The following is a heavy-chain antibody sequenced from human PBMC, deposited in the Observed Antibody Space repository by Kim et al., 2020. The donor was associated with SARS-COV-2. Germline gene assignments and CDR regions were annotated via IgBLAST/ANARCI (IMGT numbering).Heavy chain of an antibody. J-gene: IGHJ6*02. CDR3: AKDRDTAVVYFYYGMDV. V-gene: IGHV3-30*02. Sequence: KGRFTISRDNSKNTLYLQMNSLRPEDTAVYYCAKDRDTAVVYFYYGMDVWGQGTTVTVSS. D-gene: IGHD5-18*01.